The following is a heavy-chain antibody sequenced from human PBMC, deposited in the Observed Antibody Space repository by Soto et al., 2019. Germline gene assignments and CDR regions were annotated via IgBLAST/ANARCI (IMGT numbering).Heavy chain of an antibody. CDR1: GFTFSSYA. CDR2: ISGSGGST. CDR3: AKESIAAAGSRPKNDY. Sequence: GGSLRLSCAASGFTFSSYAMSWVRQAPGKGLEWVSAISGSGGSTYYADSVKGRFTISRDNSKNTLYLQMNSLRAEDTAVYYCAKESIAAAGSRPKNDYWGQGTLVTVSS. D-gene: IGHD6-13*01. J-gene: IGHJ4*02. V-gene: IGHV3-23*01.